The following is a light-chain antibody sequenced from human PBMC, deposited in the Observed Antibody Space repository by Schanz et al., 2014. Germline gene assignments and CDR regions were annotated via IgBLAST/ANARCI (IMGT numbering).Light chain of an antibody. CDR2: WAS. V-gene: IGKV4-1*01. CDR3: QQYLSRPPT. J-gene: IGKJ4*01. CDR1: QSLLYSSNNQNY. Sequence: DIVMTQSPDSLAVSLGERATINCKSSQSLLYSSNNQNYLAWYQQKPGQPPKLLIYWASTRESGVPDRFSGSGSGTDFTLTISSLQAEDVAVYYCQQYLSRPPTFGGGTRVEIK.